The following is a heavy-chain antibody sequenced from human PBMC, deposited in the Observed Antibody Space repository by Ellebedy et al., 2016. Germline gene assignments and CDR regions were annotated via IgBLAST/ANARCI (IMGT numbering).Heavy chain of an antibody. D-gene: IGHD6-13*01. V-gene: IGHV2-5*01. J-gene: IGHJ6*02. CDR3: ARIRIAAAGNYGMDV. CDR1: GFSLTTSQLV. Sequence: SGPTLVKPPQTLTLTCTFSGFSLTTSQLVVGWIRQPPGKALEWLAFVYGNDDQRYSPSLKTRLTITKDTSKNQVILTMTNMDPVDTATYYCARIRIAAAGNYGMDVWGQGTTVTVSS. CDR2: VYGNDDQ.